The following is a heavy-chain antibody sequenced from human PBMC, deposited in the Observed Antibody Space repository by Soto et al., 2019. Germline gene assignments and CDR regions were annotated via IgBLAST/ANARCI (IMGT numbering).Heavy chain of an antibody. CDR2: IKGDESGT. J-gene: IGHJ4*02. D-gene: IGHD3-10*01. Sequence: EVQLVESGGGLVQPGGSLRLSCAASGFTFSSYWMHWVRQAPGKGLVWVSRIKGDESGTNYEDSVKGRFTISRDNAKNTLYLQMNSLRAEDTAVYYCARGGLGTYLLDFWGQGTLVTVSS. CDR1: GFTFSSYW. V-gene: IGHV3-74*01. CDR3: ARGGLGTYLLDF.